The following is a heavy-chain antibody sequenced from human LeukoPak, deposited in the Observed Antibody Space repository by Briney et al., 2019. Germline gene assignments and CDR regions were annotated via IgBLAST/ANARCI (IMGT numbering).Heavy chain of an antibody. J-gene: IGHJ5*02. CDR1: GYTFSSYG. D-gene: IGHD6-6*01. CDR2: ISGYNGNT. CDR3: ARVSSPANWFEP. Sequence: ASVKVSCKAYGYTFSSYGISWVRQAPGQGPEWMGWISGYNGNTNYAQKFQGRVTVTTDTSTSTAYMELRSLRSDDTAVYYCARVSSPANWFEPWGQGTLVIVSS. V-gene: IGHV1-18*01.